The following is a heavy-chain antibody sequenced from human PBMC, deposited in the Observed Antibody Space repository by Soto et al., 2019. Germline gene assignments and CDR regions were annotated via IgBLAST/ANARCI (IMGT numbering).Heavy chain of an antibody. D-gene: IGHD6-19*01. CDR2: ITGSAGGS. CDR1: GLTFSSYA. V-gene: IGHV3-23*01. J-gene: IGHJ4*02. CDR3: AKDLGDVGMAVHFYFDS. Sequence: GGSLRLSCAASGLTFSSYAMNWVRQAPGKGLEWVSGITGSAGGSYYADSVKGRFTISRDNSRNMVYLKMNSLRAEDTAVYYCAKDLGDVGMAVHFYFDSWGQGTLVTVSS.